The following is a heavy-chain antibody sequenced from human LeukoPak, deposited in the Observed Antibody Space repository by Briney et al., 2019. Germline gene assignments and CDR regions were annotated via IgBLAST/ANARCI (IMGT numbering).Heavy chain of an antibody. J-gene: IGHJ4*02. CDR2: ISGSGGST. D-gene: IGHD3-22*01. CDR1: GFTFSSYA. CDR3: AKDFYYYDGSGYFDY. Sequence: GGSLRLSCAASGFTFSSYAMSWVRQAPGKGLEWVSAISGSGGSTYYADSVKGRFTISRDNSKNTLYLQMNSLRAEDTAVYYCAKDFYYYDGSGYFDYWGEGTLVTVPS. V-gene: IGHV3-23*01.